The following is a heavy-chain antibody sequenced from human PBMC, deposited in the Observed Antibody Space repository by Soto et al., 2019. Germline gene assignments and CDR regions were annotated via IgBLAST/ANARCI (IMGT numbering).Heavy chain of an antibody. CDR3: AKDGGYCSSTSCHNWFDP. V-gene: IGHV3-23*01. CDR1: GFTFSSYA. CDR2: ISGSGGST. Sequence: GGSLRLSCAASGFTFSSYAMSWVRQAPGKGLEWVSAISGSGGSTYYADSVKGRFTISRDNSKNTLYLQMNSLRAEDTAVDYCAKDGGYCSSTSCHNWFDPWGQGTLVTVSS. J-gene: IGHJ5*02. D-gene: IGHD2-2*01.